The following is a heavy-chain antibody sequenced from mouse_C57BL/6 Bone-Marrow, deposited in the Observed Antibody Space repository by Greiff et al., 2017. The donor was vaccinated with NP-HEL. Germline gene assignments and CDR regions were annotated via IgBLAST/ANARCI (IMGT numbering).Heavy chain of an antibody. CDR3: ASPYDYDVAWFAY. Sequence: EVQLVESGGDLVKPGGSLKLSCAASGFTFSSYGMSWVRQTPDKRLEWVATISSGGSYTYYPDSVKGRFTISRDNAKHTLYLQMSSLKSEDTAMYYCASPYDYDVAWFAYWGRGNLVTVSA. CDR2: ISSGGSYT. J-gene: IGHJ3*01. D-gene: IGHD2-4*01. V-gene: IGHV5-6*01. CDR1: GFTFSSYG.